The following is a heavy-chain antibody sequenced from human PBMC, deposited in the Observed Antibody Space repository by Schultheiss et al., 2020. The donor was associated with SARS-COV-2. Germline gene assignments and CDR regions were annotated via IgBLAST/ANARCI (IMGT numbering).Heavy chain of an antibody. Sequence: GGSLRLSCAASGFTFSSYAMHWVRQAPGKGLEWVANIKQDGSEKYYVDSVKGRFTISRDNSRNTLYLQMHILRAQDTAVYYCARGAVAGDDAFDIWGQGTMVTVSS. CDR1: GFTFSSYA. CDR3: ARGAVAGDDAFDI. J-gene: IGHJ3*02. D-gene: IGHD6-19*01. CDR2: IKQDGSEK. V-gene: IGHV3-7*04.